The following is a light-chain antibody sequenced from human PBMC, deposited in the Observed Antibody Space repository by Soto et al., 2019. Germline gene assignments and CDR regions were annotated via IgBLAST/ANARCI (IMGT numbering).Light chain of an antibody. Sequence: QSALTQPPSASESPGQSVTISCTGTSSDVGXXXXXXXXXXXXXXXXXXXXYEVEKRPPGVPGRFSGSKSGNTASLTVSGLQADDEADYYCLSYGGSNNDVFGTGTKVTVL. J-gene: IGLJ1*01. CDR3: LSYGGSNNDV. V-gene: IGLV2-8*01. CDR1: SSDVGXXXX. CDR2: EVE.